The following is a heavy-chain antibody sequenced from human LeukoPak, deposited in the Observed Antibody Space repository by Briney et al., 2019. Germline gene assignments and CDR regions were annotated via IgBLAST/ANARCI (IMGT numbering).Heavy chain of an antibody. CDR3: ARHRSGPNAFDI. CDR2: IYHSGST. Sequence: SETLSLTCAVSGYSISSGYYWGWIRQPPGKGLGWIGSIYHSGSTYYNPSLKSRVTISVDTSKNQFSLKLSSVTAADTAVYYCARHRSGPNAFDIWGQGTMVTVSS. CDR1: GYSISSGYY. D-gene: IGHD3-3*01. V-gene: IGHV4-38-2*01. J-gene: IGHJ3*02.